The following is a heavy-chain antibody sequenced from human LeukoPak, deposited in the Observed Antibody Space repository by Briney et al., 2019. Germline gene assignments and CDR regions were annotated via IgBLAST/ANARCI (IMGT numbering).Heavy chain of an antibody. CDR3: ARATVTTKNWYFDL. V-gene: IGHV1-8*01. D-gene: IGHD4-17*01. CDR1: GYTFTSFD. CDR2: MNPNSGHT. J-gene: IGHJ2*01. Sequence: GASVKVSCKASGYTFTSFDINWVRQATGQGLEWMGWMNPNSGHTGYAQKFQGRVTMTRNTSISTAYMKLSSLRSEDTAVYYCARATVTTKNWYFDLWGRGTLVTVSS.